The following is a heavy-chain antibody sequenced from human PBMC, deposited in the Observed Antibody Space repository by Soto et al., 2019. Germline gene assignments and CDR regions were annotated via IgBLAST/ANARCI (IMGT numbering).Heavy chain of an antibody. V-gene: IGHV4-30-4*01. CDR3: ARDQSCRGRSDL. J-gene: IGHJ2*01. CDR1: GGSISSGDYY. CDR2: IYYSGST. Sequence: QVQLQESGPGLVKPSQTPSLTCTVSGGSISSGDYYWSWIRQPPGKGLEWIGYIYYSGSTYYNPSLERRVPKSVATSLYPFALHLSSVTGAHTDVYSPARDQSCRGRSDLWGRRTLVAVSS.